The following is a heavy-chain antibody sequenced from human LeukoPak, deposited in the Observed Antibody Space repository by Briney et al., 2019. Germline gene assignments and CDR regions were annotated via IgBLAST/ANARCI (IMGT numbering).Heavy chain of an antibody. Sequence: GASVKVSCKSSGYTFTSYDISWVRQATGQVLEWMGWMNPNSGNTGYAQKFQGRVTMTRNTSISTAYMEVSSLRSDDTAVYYCARGQQWLEAFDYWGLGTLVTVSS. J-gene: IGHJ4*02. CDR2: MNPNSGNT. CDR3: ARGQQWLEAFDY. CDR1: GYTFTSYD. V-gene: IGHV1-8*01. D-gene: IGHD6-19*01.